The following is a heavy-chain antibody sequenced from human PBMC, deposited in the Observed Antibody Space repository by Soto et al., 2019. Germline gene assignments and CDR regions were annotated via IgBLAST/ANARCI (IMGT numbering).Heavy chain of an antibody. J-gene: IGHJ5*02. D-gene: IGHD5-18*01. V-gene: IGHV1-3*01. Sequence: ASVKVSCKASGGTFSSYTISWVRQAPGQRLEWMGWINAGNGNTKYSQKFQGRVTITRDTSASTAYMELSSLRSEDTAVYYCARDVNTAMAHNWFDPWGQGTLVTVSS. CDR2: INAGNGNT. CDR1: GGTFSSYT. CDR3: ARDVNTAMAHNWFDP.